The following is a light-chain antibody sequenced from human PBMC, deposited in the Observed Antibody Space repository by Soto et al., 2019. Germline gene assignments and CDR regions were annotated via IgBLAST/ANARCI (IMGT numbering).Light chain of an antibody. J-gene: IGKJ1*01. Sequence: EIVLTQSPATLSLSPGDRATLSCRASQSIGTYLAWYQQKPGQAPRLLIYDASNRATGIPARFSGSGSGTDFTLAISILEPEDFAVYFCQHRSNSPPTWTFGQGTKVEIK. CDR1: QSIGTY. CDR2: DAS. CDR3: QHRSNSPPTWT. V-gene: IGKV3-11*01.